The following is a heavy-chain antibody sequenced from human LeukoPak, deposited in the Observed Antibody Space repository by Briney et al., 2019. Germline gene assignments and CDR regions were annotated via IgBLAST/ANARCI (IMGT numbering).Heavy chain of an antibody. CDR2: IIPIFGTA. D-gene: IGHD3-9*01. J-gene: IGHJ4*02. CDR3: ARGVRRYFDWLFKRPVYSERYYFDY. CDR1: GGTFSSYA. V-gene: IGHV1-69*06. Sequence: AASVTVSCKASGGTFSSYAISWVRQAPGQGLEWMGGIIPIFGTANYAQKFQGRVTITADKSTSTAYMELSSLRSEDTAVYYCARGVRRYFDWLFKRPVYSERYYFDYWGQGTLVTVSS.